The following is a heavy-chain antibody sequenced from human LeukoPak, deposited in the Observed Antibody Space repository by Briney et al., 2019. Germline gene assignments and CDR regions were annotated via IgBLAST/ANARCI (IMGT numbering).Heavy chain of an antibody. Sequence: PSETLSLTCAVYGGSFSGYYWSWIRQPPGKGLEWIGEINHSGSTNYNPSLKSRVTISVDTSKNQFSLKLSSVTAADTAVYYCARGDRYSSSWYQPLVGSETWGQGTLVTVSS. V-gene: IGHV4-34*01. CDR1: GGSFSGYY. CDR2: INHSGST. J-gene: IGHJ4*02. D-gene: IGHD6-13*01. CDR3: ARGDRYSSSWYQPLVGSET.